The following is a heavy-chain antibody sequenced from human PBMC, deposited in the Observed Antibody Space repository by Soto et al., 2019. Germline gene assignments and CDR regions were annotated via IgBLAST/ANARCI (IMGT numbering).Heavy chain of an antibody. D-gene: IGHD2-15*01. CDR3: TTDLWRIAVVVGSTGYFNP. J-gene: IGHJ5*02. CDR1: GFTFSDAW. Sequence: NPGGSLRLSCAASGFTFSDAWMSWVRQAPGKGLVWVGRIKSKSDGGTTEYAAPVRGRFTISRDDSKNTLYLQMNSLKTEDTAVYYCTTDLWRIAVVVGSTGYFNPWGQGTPVTVSS. V-gene: IGHV3-15*01. CDR2: IKSKSDGGTT.